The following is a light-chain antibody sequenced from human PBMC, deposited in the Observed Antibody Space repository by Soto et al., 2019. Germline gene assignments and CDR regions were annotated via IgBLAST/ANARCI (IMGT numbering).Light chain of an antibody. V-gene: IGKV1D-13*01. Sequence: AVQLTQSPSSLSASVGDRVAITCRASQGSSGALAWYQSKPGKSPKLLIYDASYLESGVPSRFSGSESGTDFTLTISSLQPEDFATYYCQYFRNYVISFGGGTKVEI. CDR2: DAS. J-gene: IGKJ4*01. CDR3: QYFRNYVIS. CDR1: QGSSGA.